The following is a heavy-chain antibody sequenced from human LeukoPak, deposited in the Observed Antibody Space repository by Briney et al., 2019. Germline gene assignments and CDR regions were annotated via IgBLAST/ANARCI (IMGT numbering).Heavy chain of an antibody. CDR3: GGPSAPAAAEGAFDI. Sequence: SETLSLTCTVSGGSISSSSYYWGWIRQPPGKGLEWIGSIYYSGSTYYNPSLKSRVTISVDTSKNQFSLKLSSVTAADTAVYYCGGPSAPAAAEGAFDIWGQGTMVTVSS. CDR1: GGSISSSSYY. CDR2: IYYSGST. J-gene: IGHJ3*02. D-gene: IGHD2-2*01. V-gene: IGHV4-39*01.